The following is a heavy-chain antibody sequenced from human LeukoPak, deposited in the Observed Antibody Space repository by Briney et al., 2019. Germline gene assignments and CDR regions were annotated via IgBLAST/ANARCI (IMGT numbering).Heavy chain of an antibody. CDR2: IYPGDSDT. CDR1: GYRFTTYW. J-gene: IGHJ4*02. D-gene: IGHD4/OR15-4a*01. V-gene: IGHV5-51*01. CDR3: ARLSEGGLTVPTGY. Sequence: GESLKISCKGSGYRFTTYWIGWVRQMPGKGLEWMGIIYPGDSDTRYSPSFQGQVTISADKSINTAYLQWSSLKASGSAMYYCARLSEGGLTVPTGYWGQGTLVTVSS.